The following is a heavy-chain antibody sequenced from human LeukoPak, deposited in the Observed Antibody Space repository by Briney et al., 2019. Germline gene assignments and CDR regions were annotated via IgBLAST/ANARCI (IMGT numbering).Heavy chain of an antibody. Sequence: SGLALVKPTQTLTLTCTFSGFSLSTSGLCVSWIRQPPGKALEWLARIDWDDDKYYRRSLKTRLTISKDTSKNLVVLTMSNMDPVDTATYYCVRTTGYSSGWRFDYWGQGTQVTVSS. V-gene: IGHV2-70*11. D-gene: IGHD6-19*01. CDR1: GFSLSTSGLC. CDR3: VRTTGYSSGWRFDY. CDR2: IDWDDDK. J-gene: IGHJ4*02.